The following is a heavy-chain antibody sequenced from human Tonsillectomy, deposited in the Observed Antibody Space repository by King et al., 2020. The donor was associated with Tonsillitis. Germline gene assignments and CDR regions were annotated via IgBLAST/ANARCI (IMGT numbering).Heavy chain of an antibody. CDR2: INPRSGET. CDR3: AREVLEVGEYMDV. J-gene: IGHJ6*03. CDR1: GYTFTGYY. V-gene: IGHV1-2*02. Sequence: QLVQSGAEVKKPGASVKVSCEASGYTFTGYYIHWVRQAPGRGLEWLGWINPRSGETNYAQRFKGRVTMTRDTSLSTAYMELNRLTSDDTAVYFCAREVLEVGEYMDVWGKGTTIIVSS. D-gene: IGHD3-3*01.